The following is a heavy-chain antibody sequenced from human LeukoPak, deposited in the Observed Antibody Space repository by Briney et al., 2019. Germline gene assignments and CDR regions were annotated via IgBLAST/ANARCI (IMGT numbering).Heavy chain of an antibody. CDR1: GGSISSSSYY. CDR2: IYYSGST. V-gene: IGHV4-39*01. Sequence: SETLSLTCTVSGGSISSSSYYWGWIRQPPGKGLEWIGSIYYSGSTYYNPSLKSRVTISVDTSKNQFSLKLSSVTAADTAVYYCASLPYYYDSSGYYPWYFDYWGLGTLVTVSS. J-gene: IGHJ4*02. D-gene: IGHD3-22*01. CDR3: ASLPYYYDSSGYYPWYFDY.